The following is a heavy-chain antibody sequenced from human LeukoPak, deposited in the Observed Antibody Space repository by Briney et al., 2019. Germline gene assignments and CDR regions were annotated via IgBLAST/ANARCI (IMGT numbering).Heavy chain of an antibody. CDR2: IYYSGST. V-gene: IGHV4-59*08. J-gene: IGHJ4*02. Sequence: PSETLSLTCTVSGGSISSYYWSWIRQPPGKGLEWIGYIYYSGSTNYSPSLKSRVTISVDTSKNQFSLKLSSVTAADTAVYYCARTSNYYDSSGYFAGPGYYFDYWGQGTLVTVSS. D-gene: IGHD3-22*01. CDR3: ARTSNYYDSSGYFAGPGYYFDY. CDR1: GGSISSYY.